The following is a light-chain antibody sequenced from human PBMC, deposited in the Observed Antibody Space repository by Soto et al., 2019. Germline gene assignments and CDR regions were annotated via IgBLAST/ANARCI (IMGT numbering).Light chain of an antibody. CDR2: GES. J-gene: IGLJ3*02. CDR1: SSNIGAGHD. CDR3: QSYDRSLSGLV. V-gene: IGLV1-40*01. Sequence: QSVLTQPPSVSGAPGQRVTISCTGSSSNIGAGHDVHWFQQLPGTAPKLLIYGESNRPSGVPDRFSGSKSGTSASLAITGLQAEDEADYYCQSYDRSLSGLVFGGGTKLTVL.